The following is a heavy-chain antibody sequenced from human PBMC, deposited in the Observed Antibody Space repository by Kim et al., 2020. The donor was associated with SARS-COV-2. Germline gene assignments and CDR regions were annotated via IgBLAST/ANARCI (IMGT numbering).Heavy chain of an antibody. CDR3: ARPGSRYYFYYGMDV. CDR1: GFTFSSYA. J-gene: IGHJ6*02. V-gene: IGHV3-30*04. Sequence: GGSLRLSCAASGFTFSSYAMHWVRQAPGKGLEWVAVISYDGSNIYYADSVKGRFSISRDNSKSTLFLQMNSLRPEDTAVYYCARPGSRYYFYYGMDVWGQGTTVTVSS. CDR2: ISYDGSNI.